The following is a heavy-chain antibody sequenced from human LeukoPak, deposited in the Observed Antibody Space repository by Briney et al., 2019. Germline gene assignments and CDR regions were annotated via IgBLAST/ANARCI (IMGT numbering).Heavy chain of an antibody. CDR1: GDSISGSSYY. CDR3: ARVCPPLENSSGTYYYYYMDV. Sequence: PSETLSLTCSVSGDSISGSSYYWGWIRQPPGKGLEWIGSIYYSGSTYYNPSLKSRVTISVDTSKNQFSLKLSSVTAADTAVYYCARVCPPLENSSGTYYYYYMDVWGKGTTVTVSS. D-gene: IGHD6-19*01. V-gene: IGHV4-39*07. CDR2: IYYSGST. J-gene: IGHJ6*03.